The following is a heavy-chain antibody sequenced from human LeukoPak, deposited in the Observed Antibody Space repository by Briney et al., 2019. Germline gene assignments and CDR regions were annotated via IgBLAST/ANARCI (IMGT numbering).Heavy chain of an antibody. CDR2: INPNSGGT. V-gene: IGHV1-2*06. J-gene: IGHJ3*02. CDR3: ARDPRPSGYDDAFDI. D-gene: IGHD5-12*01. CDR1: GYTFTGYY. Sequence: GASVKVSCKASGYTFTGYYMHWVRQAPGQGLEWMGRINPNSGGTNYAQKFQGRVTMTRDTSISTAYMELSRLRSDDTAVYYCARDPRPSGYDDAFDIWGQGTMVTVSS.